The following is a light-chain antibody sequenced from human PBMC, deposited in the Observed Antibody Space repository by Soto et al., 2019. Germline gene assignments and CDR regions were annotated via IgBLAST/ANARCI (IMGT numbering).Light chain of an antibody. CDR1: QSLRSN. J-gene: IGKJ1*01. CDR3: QQHSHWPPWT. V-gene: IGKV3-15*01. CDR2: GAS. Sequence: IVMTQSPPTLSVSPGEEATLACRASQSLRSNLAWYQQKPGQAPRLLIYGASTRATGIPARFSGSGSGTEFTLTISSLQSEDFAVYYCQQHSHWPPWTFGQGTKVDIK.